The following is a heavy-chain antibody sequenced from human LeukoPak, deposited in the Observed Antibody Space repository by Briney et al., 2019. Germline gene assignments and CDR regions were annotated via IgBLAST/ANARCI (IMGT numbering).Heavy chain of an antibody. CDR2: INHSGST. Sequence: SETLSLTCAVYGGSFSGYYWSWIRQPPGKGLEWIGEINHSGSTNYNPSLKSRVTISVDTSKNQFSLKLSSVTAADTAVYYCAGGYGSGSYLPFDYWGQGTLVTVSS. V-gene: IGHV4-34*01. J-gene: IGHJ4*02. CDR3: AGGYGSGSYLPFDY. CDR1: GGSFSGYY. D-gene: IGHD3-10*01.